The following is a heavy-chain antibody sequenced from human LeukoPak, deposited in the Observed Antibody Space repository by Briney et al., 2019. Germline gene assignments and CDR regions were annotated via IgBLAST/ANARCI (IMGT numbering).Heavy chain of an antibody. V-gene: IGHV3-53*01. CDR3: ARDDGGYFDY. CDR2: IYSGGST. Sequence: GGSLRLSCAVSRITFRNAWMSWVRQAPGKGLEWVSVIYSGGSTYYADSVKGRFTISRDNSKNTLYLQMNSLRAEDTAVYYCARDDGGYFDYWGQGTLVTVSS. D-gene: IGHD2-15*01. CDR1: RITFRNAW. J-gene: IGHJ4*02.